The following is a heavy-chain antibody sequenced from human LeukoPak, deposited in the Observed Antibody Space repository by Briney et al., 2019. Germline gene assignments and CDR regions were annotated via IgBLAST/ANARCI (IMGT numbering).Heavy chain of an antibody. Sequence: SETLSLTCTVSGGSISSSSYYWGWIRQPPGKGLEWIGSIYYSGSTYYNPSLKSRVTISVDTSKNQFSLKLSSVTAADTAVYYCARVGSGKGTFDYWGQGTLVTVSS. CDR3: ARVGSGKGTFDY. CDR1: GGSISSSSYY. V-gene: IGHV4-39*07. D-gene: IGHD3-3*01. CDR2: IYYSGST. J-gene: IGHJ4*02.